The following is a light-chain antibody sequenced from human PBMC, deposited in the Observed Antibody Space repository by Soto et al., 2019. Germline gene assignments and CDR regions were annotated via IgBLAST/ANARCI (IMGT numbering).Light chain of an antibody. CDR3: QRSDSWPRT. Sequence: EIVMTQSPATLSVSPRQRVTLSCRASQYLSSNLVWDQQKAGQAPRLLIYGASTRATGVPARFSGSGCGTEFPLTISSLQSEDFAVYCCQRSDSWPRTFGQGTKVEIK. V-gene: IGKV3-15*01. J-gene: IGKJ1*01. CDR1: QYLSSN. CDR2: GAS.